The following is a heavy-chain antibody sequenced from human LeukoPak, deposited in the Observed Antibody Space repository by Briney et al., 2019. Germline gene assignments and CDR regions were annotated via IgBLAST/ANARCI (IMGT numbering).Heavy chain of an antibody. Sequence: GGSLRLSCAASGFTFSSYSMNWVRQAPGKGLEWVSYISSSSSTIYYADSVKGRFTISRDNAKNSLYLQMNSLRDEDTAVYYCARDLEYCGGDCYFDAFDIWAKGQWSPSPQ. J-gene: IGHJ3*02. V-gene: IGHV3-48*02. CDR2: ISSSSSTI. CDR3: ARDLEYCGGDCYFDAFDI. CDR1: GFTFSSYS. D-gene: IGHD2-21*02.